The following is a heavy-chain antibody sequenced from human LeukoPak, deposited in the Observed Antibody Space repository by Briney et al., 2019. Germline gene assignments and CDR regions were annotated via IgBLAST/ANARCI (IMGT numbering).Heavy chain of an antibody. CDR3: ARDAFGYYGMDV. V-gene: IGHV4-30-4*01. J-gene: IGHJ6*02. Sequence: SQTLSLTRTVSGGSIGSGDYYWSWIRQPPGKGLEWIAYISHSGGTYYNPSLKSRATISLDTSRNQFSLKLSSVTAADTAVYYCARDAFGYYGMDVWGQGTTVTVSS. CDR2: ISHSGGT. CDR1: GGSIGSGDYY. D-gene: IGHD3-3*02.